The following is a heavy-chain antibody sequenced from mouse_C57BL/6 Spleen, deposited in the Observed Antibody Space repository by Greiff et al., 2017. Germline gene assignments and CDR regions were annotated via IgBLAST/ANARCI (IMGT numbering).Heavy chain of an antibody. CDR1: GYTFTSYW. CDR2: IDPSDSYT. J-gene: IGHJ2*01. D-gene: IGHD1-1*01. Sequence: QVQLKQPGAELVKPGASVKLSCKASGYTFTSYWMQWVKQRPGQGLEWIGEIDPSDSYTNYNQKFKGKATLTVDTSSSTAYMQLSSLTSEDSAVYYCGLLRNYFDYWGQGTTLTVSS. V-gene: IGHV1-50*01. CDR3: GLLRNYFDY.